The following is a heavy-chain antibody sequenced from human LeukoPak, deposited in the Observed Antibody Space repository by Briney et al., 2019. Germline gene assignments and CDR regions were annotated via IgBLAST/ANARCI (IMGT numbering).Heavy chain of an antibody. CDR2: LYTSGST. CDR3: ARDSPYNWNDVNYFDY. Sequence: SETLSLTCTVSGGSISRYYWSWIRQPAGKGLEWIGRLYTSGSTNYNPSLKSRVTMSVDTSKNQFSLKLSSVTAADTAVYYCARDSPYNWNDVNYFDYWGQGTLVTVSS. J-gene: IGHJ4*02. CDR1: GGSISRYY. D-gene: IGHD1-20*01. V-gene: IGHV4-4*07.